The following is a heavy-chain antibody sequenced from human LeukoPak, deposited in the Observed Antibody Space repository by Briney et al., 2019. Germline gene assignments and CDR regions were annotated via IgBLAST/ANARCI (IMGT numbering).Heavy chain of an antibody. CDR1: GFTFSSYA. V-gene: IGHV3-23*01. CDR2: ISGSGDNT. J-gene: IGHJ4*02. Sequence: GGSLRLSCAASGFTFSSYAMSWVRQAPGKGLEWVSGISGSGDNTYYADSVKGRFTISRDNSKNTLYLQMNSLRAEDTAVYYCARFDYGGNSFDYWGQGTLVTVSS. CDR3: ARFDYGGNSFDY. D-gene: IGHD4-23*01.